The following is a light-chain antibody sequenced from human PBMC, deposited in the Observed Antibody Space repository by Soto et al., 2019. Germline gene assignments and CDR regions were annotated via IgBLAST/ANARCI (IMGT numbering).Light chain of an antibody. CDR3: LQLNSYPGT. CDR1: QGISSD. V-gene: IGKV1-9*01. J-gene: IGKJ4*01. CDR2: AAS. Sequence: IQLTQSPSSLSASVGDRVTITCRASQGISSDLAWYQQKPRKAPKLLIYAASTLQSGVPSRFSGSGSGTDFTLTISSLQPEDFATYYCLQLNSYPGTFGGGNKVELK.